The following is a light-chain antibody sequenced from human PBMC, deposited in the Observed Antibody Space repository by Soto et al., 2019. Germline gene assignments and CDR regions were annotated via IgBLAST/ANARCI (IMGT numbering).Light chain of an antibody. CDR1: SSDVGGYNY. CDR3: SSYTSSSTVV. CDR2: EVS. J-gene: IGLJ2*01. Sequence: QSALTQPASVSGSPGQSITISCTGTSSDVGGYNYVSWYQQHPGKAPKLMIYEVSNRPSGVSNRFSGSTSGNTASLTISGLQAEDEADYYCSSYTSSSTVVFGGGTQLTV. V-gene: IGLV2-14*01.